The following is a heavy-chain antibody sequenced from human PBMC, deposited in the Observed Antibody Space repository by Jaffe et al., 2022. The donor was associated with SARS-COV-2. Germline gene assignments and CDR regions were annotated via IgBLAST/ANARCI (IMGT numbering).Heavy chain of an antibody. Sequence: EVQLLESGGGLVQPGGSLRLSCAASGFTFSSYAMNWVRQAPGKGLEWVSGIIGSGGSTYYADSVRGRFTISRDNSKNTVYLQVNSLRAEDTAVYYCAKALSSSWQFDYWGQGTLVTVSS. CDR1: GFTFSSYA. D-gene: IGHD6-13*01. V-gene: IGHV3-23*01. J-gene: IGHJ4*02. CDR2: IIGSGGST. CDR3: AKALSSSWQFDY.